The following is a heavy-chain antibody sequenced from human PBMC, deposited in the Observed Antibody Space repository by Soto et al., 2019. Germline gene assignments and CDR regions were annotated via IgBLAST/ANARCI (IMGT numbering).Heavy chain of an antibody. D-gene: IGHD6-13*01. CDR2: IYHSGST. Sequence: SETLSLTCAVSGGSISSGGYSWSWIRQPPGKGLEWIGYIYHSGSTYYNPSLKSRVTISVDRSKNQFSLKLSSVTAADTAVYYCAREADPYYSDYWGQGTLVTVYS. V-gene: IGHV4-30-2*01. CDR1: GGSISSGGYS. CDR3: AREADPYYSDY. J-gene: IGHJ4*02.